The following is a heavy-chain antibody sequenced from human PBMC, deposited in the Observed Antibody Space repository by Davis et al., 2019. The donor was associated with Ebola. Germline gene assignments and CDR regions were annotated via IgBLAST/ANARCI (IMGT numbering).Heavy chain of an antibody. Sequence: ASVKVSCKASGYTFTSYYMHWVRQAPGQGLEWMGIINPSGGSTRYAQKFQGRVTMTRDTSTSTVYMELSSLRSEDTVVYYCARGELELPFDYWGQGTLVTVSS. CDR1: GYTFTSYY. V-gene: IGHV1-46*01. CDR3: ARGELELPFDY. J-gene: IGHJ4*02. D-gene: IGHD1-7*01. CDR2: INPSGGST.